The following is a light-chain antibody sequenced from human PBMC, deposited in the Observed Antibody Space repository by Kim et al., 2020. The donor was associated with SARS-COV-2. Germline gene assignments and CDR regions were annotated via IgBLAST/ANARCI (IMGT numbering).Light chain of an antibody. CDR1: RSEVGRYTR. J-gene: IGLJ2*01. Sequence: GRAVSNSCTGTRSEVGRYTRVSWYQPPPGTAPKLMIYEVSNRPSGVPDRFSGSKSGNTASLTISGLQAEDEADYYCSSYTSSSTLVFGGGTQLTVL. CDR3: SSYTSSSTLV. CDR2: EVS. V-gene: IGLV2-18*02.